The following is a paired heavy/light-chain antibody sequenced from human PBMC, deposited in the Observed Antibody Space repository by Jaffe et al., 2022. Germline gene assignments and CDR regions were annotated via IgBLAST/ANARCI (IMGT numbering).Light chain of an antibody. V-gene: IGKV3-11*01. J-gene: IGKJ4*01. CDR3: QQRSNWPTLT. CDR1: QSVSSY. CDR2: DAS. Sequence: EIVLTQSPATLSLSPGERATLSCRASQSVSSYLAWYQQKPGQAPRLLIYDASNRATGIPARFSGSGSGTDFTLTISSLEPEDFAVYYCQQRSNWPTLTFGGGTKVEIK.
Heavy chain of an antibody. CDR3: ARVYGSGSYYNDVYYYYYMDV. Sequence: EVQLVETGGGLIQPGGSLRLSCAASGFTVSSNYMSWVRQAPGKGLEWVSVIYSGGSTYYADSVKGRFTISRDNSKNTLYLQMNSLRAEDTAVYYCARVYGSGSYYNDVYYYYYMDVWGKGTTVTVSS. V-gene: IGHV3-53*02. CDR1: GFTVSSNY. CDR2: IYSGGST. J-gene: IGHJ6*03. D-gene: IGHD3-10*01.